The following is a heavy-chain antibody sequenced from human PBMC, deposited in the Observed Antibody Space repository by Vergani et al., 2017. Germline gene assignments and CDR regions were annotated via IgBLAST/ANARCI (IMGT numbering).Heavy chain of an antibody. CDR2: IYYSGST. D-gene: IGHD3-10*01. CDR1: GGSFSGYY. J-gene: IGHJ6*02. Sequence: QVQLQQWGAGLLKPSETLSLTCAVYGGSFSGYYWSWIRQPPGKGLEWIGYIYYSGSTYYNPSLKSRVTISVDTSKNQFSLKLSSVTAADTAVYYCARGYYGSGSYNPYYYYGMDVWGQGTTVTVSS. CDR3: ARGYYGSGSYNPYYYYGMDV. V-gene: IGHV4-34*01.